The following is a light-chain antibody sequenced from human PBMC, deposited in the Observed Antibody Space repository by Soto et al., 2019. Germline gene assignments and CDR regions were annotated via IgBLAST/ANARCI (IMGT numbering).Light chain of an antibody. CDR2: TAS. Sequence: DIRMTQSPSTLSASVGDRVTITCRASQSVSSWLAWSQQKPGKAPILLIYTASTLQSGVPSRFSGSGSGTAFTLTISSLQPDDVATYYCQQYDTYPWTFGQGTKVEIK. J-gene: IGKJ1*01. V-gene: IGKV1-5*03. CDR3: QQYDTYPWT. CDR1: QSVSSW.